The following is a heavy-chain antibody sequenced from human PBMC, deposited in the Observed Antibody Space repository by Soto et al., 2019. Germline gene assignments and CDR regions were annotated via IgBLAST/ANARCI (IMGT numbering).Heavy chain of an antibody. CDR2: IYHSGST. CDR1: GGSISSSNW. CDR3: ARAAGDIPGYSSGHYYYGMDV. V-gene: IGHV4-4*02. Sequence: PSETLSLTCAVSGGSISSSNWWSWVRQPPGKGLEWIGEIYHSGSTNYNPSLKSRVTISVDKSKNQFSLKLSSVTAADTAVYYCARAAGDIPGYSSGHYYYGMDVWGQGTTVTVSS. D-gene: IGHD6-19*01. J-gene: IGHJ6*02.